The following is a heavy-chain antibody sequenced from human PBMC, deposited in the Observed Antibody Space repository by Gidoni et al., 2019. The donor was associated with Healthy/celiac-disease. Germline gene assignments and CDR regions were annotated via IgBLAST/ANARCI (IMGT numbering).Heavy chain of an antibody. Sequence: EVQLVESGGGLVQPGRSLRLSCAASGFPFADYAMHWVRPAPGKGLEWVSGISWNSGSIGYADSVKGRFTISRDNAKNSLYLQMNSLRAEDTALYYCAKDPRREPNNWFDPWGQGTLVTVSS. J-gene: IGHJ5*02. CDR1: GFPFADYA. CDR3: AKDPRREPNNWFDP. V-gene: IGHV3-9*01. CDR2: ISWNSGSI. D-gene: IGHD1-26*01.